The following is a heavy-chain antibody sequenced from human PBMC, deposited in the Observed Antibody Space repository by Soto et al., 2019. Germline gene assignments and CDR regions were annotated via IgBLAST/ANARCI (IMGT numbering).Heavy chain of an antibody. CDR3: ATADGFGVVTPFFEY. V-gene: IGHV4-39*01. J-gene: IGHJ4*02. D-gene: IGHD3-3*01. CDR1: GGSISSRSHY. CDR2: SFYRGST. Sequence: QLQLQESVPGLVKPSETLSLTCTVSGGSISSRSHYWGWIRQSPGKHLEWIGSSFYRGSTHYNPSLKTRVTISVDTSKNQVSLKLYSVTAADTAVYYCATADGFGVVTPFFEYWGQGILVTVSS.